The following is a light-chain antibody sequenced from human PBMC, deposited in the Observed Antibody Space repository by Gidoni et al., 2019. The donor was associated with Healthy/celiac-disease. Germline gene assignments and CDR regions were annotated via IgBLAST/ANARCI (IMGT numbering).Light chain of an antibody. J-gene: IGKJ2*01. CDR2: AAS. Sequence: PMTPPPSSLSASVGARVTLPGRASPSISSYLNWYQPKPGKAPQLLIYAASSLQSGVPSRFRGSGSGTDFTLTISSLQPEDFATYYCQQSYSTPATFGQGTKLEIK. CDR3: QQSYSTPAT. CDR1: PSISSY. V-gene: IGKV1-39*01.